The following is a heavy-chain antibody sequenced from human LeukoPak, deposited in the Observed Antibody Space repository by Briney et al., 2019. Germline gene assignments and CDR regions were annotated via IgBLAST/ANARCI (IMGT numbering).Heavy chain of an antibody. V-gene: IGHV3-7*01. CDR1: GFTFSSYW. CDR2: IKVDGREK. D-gene: IGHD3-10*01. CDR3: ARDSRGGFDC. J-gene: IGHJ4*02. Sequence: GRSLRLSCAASGFTFSSYWMSWVRQAPGRGLEWVAKIKVDGREKDYLDSVKGRFTISRDNAKNSLYLQMDSLRAEDTAMYYCARDSRGGFDCWGQGTLVTVSS.